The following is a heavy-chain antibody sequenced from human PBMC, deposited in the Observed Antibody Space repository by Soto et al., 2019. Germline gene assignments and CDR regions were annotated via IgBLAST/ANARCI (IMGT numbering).Heavy chain of an antibody. CDR3: AKVILSGWYFDY. J-gene: IGHJ4*02. D-gene: IGHD6-19*01. CDR1: GFTFSSYA. Sequence: GGSLRLSCAASGFTFSSYAMSWVRQAPGKGLEWVSAISGSGGSSYYADSVKGRFTISRDNSKNTLYLQMNSLRAEDTAVYYCAKVILSGWYFDYWGQGTLVTVSS. CDR2: ISGSGGSS. V-gene: IGHV3-23*01.